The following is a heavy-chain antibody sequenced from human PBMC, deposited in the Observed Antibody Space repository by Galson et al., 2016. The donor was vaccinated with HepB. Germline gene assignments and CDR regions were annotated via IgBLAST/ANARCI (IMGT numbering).Heavy chain of an antibody. V-gene: IGHV4-39*07. D-gene: IGHD3-16*01. J-gene: IGHJ5*02. CDR2: IYYSGST. Sequence: SETLSLTCTVSGDSISSSSNYWGWIRQSPGKGLEWIGSIYYSGSTYYNPSLKSRLTISVDTSKNQFSLKLTSVTAADTAVYYCASATPSYDPRGVLGWGWFDPWGQGTLVSVSS. CDR3: ASATPSYDPRGVLGWGWFDP. CDR1: GDSISSSSNY.